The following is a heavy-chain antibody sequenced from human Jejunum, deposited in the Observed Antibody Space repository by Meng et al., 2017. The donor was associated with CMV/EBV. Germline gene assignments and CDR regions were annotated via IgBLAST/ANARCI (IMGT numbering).Heavy chain of an antibody. CDR2: ISPSGSYK. CDR3: ARLEPLAAGGFLDY. CDR1: GFTFSTYG. Sequence: GFTFSTYGINWVRQAPGAGLEWVSSISPSGSYKYYADSVKGRFTISRDNAKNSVHLDMNSLRAEDTAVYYCARLEPLAAGGFLDYWGQGTPVTVSS. V-gene: IGHV3-21*06. J-gene: IGHJ4*02. D-gene: IGHD6-13*01.